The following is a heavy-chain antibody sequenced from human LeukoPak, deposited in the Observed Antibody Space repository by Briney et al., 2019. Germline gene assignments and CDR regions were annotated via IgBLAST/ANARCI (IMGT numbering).Heavy chain of an antibody. Sequence: GGSLRLSCAASGFVFSDYWMHWVRQAPGKGLVWVSRINSAGSDTIYADSVKGRFTISRDNAKNTLYLQMNSLRAEDTAVYYCAIIKIWGSYSSSSRRGWFDPWGQGTLVTVSS. CDR3: AIIKIWGSYSSSSRRGWFDP. J-gene: IGHJ5*02. CDR2: INSAGSDT. V-gene: IGHV3-74*01. D-gene: IGHD6-6*01. CDR1: GFVFSDYW.